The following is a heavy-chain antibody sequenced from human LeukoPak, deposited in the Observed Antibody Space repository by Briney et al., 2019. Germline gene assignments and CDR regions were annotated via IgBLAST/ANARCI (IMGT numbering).Heavy chain of an antibody. V-gene: IGHV3-74*01. CDR2: INTDGTNT. Sequence: PGGSLRLSCAASGSFFSSYWMHWVRQAPGKGLVWVSRINTDGTNTSYADSVKGRFTISRDNAKKTLYLQMNSLRAEDTAVYYCATTGLLGDIPWGQGTLVTVSS. CDR1: GSFFSSYW. J-gene: IGHJ5*02. CDR3: ATTGLLGDIP. D-gene: IGHD2-21*01.